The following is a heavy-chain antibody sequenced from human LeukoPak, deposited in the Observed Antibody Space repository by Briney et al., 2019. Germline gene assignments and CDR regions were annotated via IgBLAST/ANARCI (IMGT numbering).Heavy chain of an antibody. D-gene: IGHD3-10*01. J-gene: IGHJ3*01. CDR2: ISSRSTYI. Sequence: PGGSLRLSCAASGFTFSSYSMNWVRQAPGKGLEWVSSISSRSTYIYHADSVKGRFTISRDNAKNSLFLQMNSLRAEDTAVYYCARERGVRGVIWSWGQGTMVTVSS. CDR1: GFTFSSYS. CDR3: ARERGVRGVIWS. V-gene: IGHV3-21*01.